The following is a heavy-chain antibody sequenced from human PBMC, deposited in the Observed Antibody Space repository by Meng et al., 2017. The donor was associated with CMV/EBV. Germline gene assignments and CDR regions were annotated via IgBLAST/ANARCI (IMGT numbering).Heavy chain of an antibody. CDR1: GGTFSSYA. D-gene: IGHD3-22*01. CDR2: IIPILGIA. V-gene: IGHV1-69*10. Sequence: SVKVSCKASGGTFSSYAISWVRQAPGQGLEWMGGIIPILGIANYAQKFQGRVTITADKSTSTAYMELSSLRSEDTAVYYCAREGAYYYDSSGYGDAFDIWGQGTMVTVSS. CDR3: AREGAYYYDSSGYGDAFDI. J-gene: IGHJ3*02.